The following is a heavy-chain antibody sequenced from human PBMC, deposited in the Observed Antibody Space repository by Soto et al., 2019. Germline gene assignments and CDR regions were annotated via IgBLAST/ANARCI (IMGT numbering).Heavy chain of an antibody. CDR1: GASVSGGYY. Sequence: QVQLQESGPGLVKPSQTLSLTCTVSGASVSGGYYWSWVRQRPRKGLEWIGYVSPIGTPYYSPSLNSRVSISIDTSKNQLSLEVRSVTAADTAVYYCARDRGSYGMDVWGQGTTVTVSS. CDR3: ARDRGSYGMDV. V-gene: IGHV4-31*03. J-gene: IGHJ6*02. CDR2: VSPIGTP.